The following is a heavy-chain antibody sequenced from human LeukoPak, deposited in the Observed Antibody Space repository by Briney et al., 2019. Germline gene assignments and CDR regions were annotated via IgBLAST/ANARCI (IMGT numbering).Heavy chain of an antibody. CDR1: GGSISSYY. J-gene: IGHJ4*02. V-gene: IGHV4-59*08. CDR3: ARLYGGNGDY. Sequence: SETLSLTCTVSGGSISSYYWSWIRQPPGKRLEWIGCIYYSGGTNCNPSLKSRVTMSVDTSKNQFSLKLSSVTAADTAVYYCARLYGGNGDYWGQGTLVTVSS. D-gene: IGHD2-15*01. CDR2: IYYSGGT.